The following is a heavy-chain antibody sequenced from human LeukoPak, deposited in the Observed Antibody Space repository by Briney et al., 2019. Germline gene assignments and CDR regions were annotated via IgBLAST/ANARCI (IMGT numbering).Heavy chain of an antibody. CDR3: AREFKNKANSGSYLGY. CDR2: IIPIFGTA. Sequence: SVKVSCKASGGTLSSYAISWVRQAPGQGLEWMGGIIPIFGTANYAQKFQGRVTITADESTSTAYMELSSLRSEDTAVYYCAREFKNKANSGSYLGYWGQGTLVTVSS. V-gene: IGHV1-69*01. D-gene: IGHD1-26*01. J-gene: IGHJ4*02. CDR1: GGTLSSYA.